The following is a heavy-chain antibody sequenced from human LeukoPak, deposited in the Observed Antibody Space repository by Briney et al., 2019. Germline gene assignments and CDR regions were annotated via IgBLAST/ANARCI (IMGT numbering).Heavy chain of an antibody. V-gene: IGHV3-21*01. CDR2: ISSSSSYI. J-gene: IGHJ4*02. D-gene: IGHD3-22*01. Sequence: GGSLRLSCAASGFTVSTNYMSWVRQAPGKGLEWVSSISSSSSYIYYADSVKGRFTISRDNAKNSLYLQMNSLRAEDTAVYYCARGQLYYDSSGFDYWGQGTLVTVSS. CDR3: ARGQLYYDSSGFDY. CDR1: GFTVSTNY.